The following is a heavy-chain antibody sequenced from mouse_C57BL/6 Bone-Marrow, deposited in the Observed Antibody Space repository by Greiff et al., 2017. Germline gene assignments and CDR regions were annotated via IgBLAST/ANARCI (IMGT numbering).Heavy chain of an antibody. CDR1: GYTFTSYW. CDR2: IHPNSGST. V-gene: IGHV1-64*01. J-gene: IGHJ3*01. Sequence: QVQLQQPGAELVKPGASVKLSCKASGYTFTSYWMHWVKQRPGQGLEWIGMIHPNSGSTNYNEKFKSKATLTVAKSSSTAYMQLSSRTSEDSAVYYWARSKAYYSNFAWFAYWGQGTLVTVSA. CDR3: ARSKAYYSNFAWFAY. D-gene: IGHD2-5*01.